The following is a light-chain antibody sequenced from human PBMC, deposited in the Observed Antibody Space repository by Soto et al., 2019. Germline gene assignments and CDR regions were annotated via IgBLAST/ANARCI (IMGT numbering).Light chain of an antibody. V-gene: IGKV3-20*01. CDR1: QSVSSAN. CDR3: QHYKMYSPWT. CDR2: GAS. Sequence: EIVLAQSRCTLSLSPVESATVSCSASQSVSSANFAWYQQEPGQAPRLLIYGASSRATGIPDRFSGSGSGTVFTLTINILEPDDFATYYCQHYKMYSPWTFGQGTKVDI. J-gene: IGKJ1*01.